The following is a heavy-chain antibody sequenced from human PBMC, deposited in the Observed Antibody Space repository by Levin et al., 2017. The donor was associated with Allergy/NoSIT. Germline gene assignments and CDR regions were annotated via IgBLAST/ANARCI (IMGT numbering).Heavy chain of an antibody. Sequence: AASVKVSCKTSGGVFSSYVIMWVRQPPGRGLEWMGAIIPSFGSASYAQKFQDRVTITADESTRTAYMELSRLRSDDTGVYFCAREAEYSTMIRGPPEFWGQGTLVTVSS. CDR2: IIPSFGSA. CDR3: AREAEYSTMIRGPPEF. J-gene: IGHJ4*02. CDR1: GGVFSSYV. V-gene: IGHV1-69*13. D-gene: IGHD3-10*01.